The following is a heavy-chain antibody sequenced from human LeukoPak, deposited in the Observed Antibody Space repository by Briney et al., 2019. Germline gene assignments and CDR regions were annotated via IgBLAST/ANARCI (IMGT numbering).Heavy chain of an antibody. Sequence: PGGSLRLSCAASGFTFSNYDMTWVRQAPGKGLEWVSAISGNGDSTYYADSVKGRFTISRDNSKITRYLQMISLTAKDTAVYYCAKGGSIVLVSAFEHWGEGSMVTVSS. CDR2: ISGNGDST. D-gene: IGHD2-15*01. V-gene: IGHV3-23*01. J-gene: IGHJ4*02. CDR3: AKGGSIVLVSAFEH. CDR1: GFTFSNYD.